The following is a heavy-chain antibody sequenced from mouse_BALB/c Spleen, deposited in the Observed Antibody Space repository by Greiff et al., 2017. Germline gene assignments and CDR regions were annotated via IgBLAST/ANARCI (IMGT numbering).Heavy chain of an antibody. CDR2: IRSKSNNSAT. D-gene: IGHD2-14*01. V-gene: IGHV6-6*02. J-gene: IGHJ2*01. Sequence: EVKLEESGGGLVQPGGSMKLSCVASGFTFSNYWMNWVRQSPEKGLEWVAEIRSKSNNSATHYAESVKGRFTISRDDSKSSVYLQMNNLRAEDTGIYYGTRRRYDWFDYWGQGTTLTVSS. CDR1: GFTFSNYW. CDR3: TRRRYDWFDY.